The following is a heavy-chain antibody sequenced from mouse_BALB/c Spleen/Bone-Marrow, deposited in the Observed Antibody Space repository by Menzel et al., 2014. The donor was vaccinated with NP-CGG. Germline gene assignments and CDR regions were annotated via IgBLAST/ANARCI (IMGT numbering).Heavy chain of an antibody. J-gene: IGHJ4*01. CDR2: INPDSSTI. V-gene: IGHV4-1*02. CDR1: GFDFSRYW. Sequence: EVKLEESGGSLVQPGGSLKLSCAASGFDFSRYWMSWVRQAPGEGLEWIGKINPDSSTINYTPSLKDKFIISRDNAKNTLYLQMSKVRSEDTALYYCARNAYYAMDYWGQGTSVTVSS. CDR3: ARNAYYAMDY.